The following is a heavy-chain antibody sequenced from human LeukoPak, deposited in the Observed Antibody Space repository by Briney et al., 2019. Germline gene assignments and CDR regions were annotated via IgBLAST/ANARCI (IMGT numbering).Heavy chain of an antibody. CDR1: GGTFSSYA. CDR2: IIPIFGTA. CDR3: ARDTSAIFGVVNSYFDY. D-gene: IGHD3-3*01. J-gene: IGHJ4*02. V-gene: IGHV1-69*13. Sequence: HVASVKVSCKASGGTFSSYAISWVRQAPGQGLEWMGGIIPIFGTANYAQKFQGRVTITADESTSTAYMELSSLRSEDTAVYYCARDTSAIFGVVNSYFDYWGQGTLVTVSS.